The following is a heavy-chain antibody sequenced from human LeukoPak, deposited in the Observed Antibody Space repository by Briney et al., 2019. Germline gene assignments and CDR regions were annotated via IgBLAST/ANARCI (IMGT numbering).Heavy chain of an antibody. J-gene: IGHJ4*02. CDR3: ARLMGIVVVVAAYPLKGYFDY. V-gene: IGHV4-39*01. Sequence: PSETLSLTCTVSGGSISSSSYYWGWIRQPPGKGLEWIGSIYYSGSTYYNPSLESRVTISVDTSKNQFSLKLSSVTAADTAVYYCARLMGIVVVVAAYPLKGYFDYWGQGTLVTVSS. CDR2: IYYSGST. D-gene: IGHD2-15*01. CDR1: GGSISSSSYY.